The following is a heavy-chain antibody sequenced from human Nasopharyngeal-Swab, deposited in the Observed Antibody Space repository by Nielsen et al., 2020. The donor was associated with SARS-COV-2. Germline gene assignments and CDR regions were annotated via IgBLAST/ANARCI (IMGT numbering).Heavy chain of an antibody. J-gene: IGHJ6*02. CDR1: GFSFRGYY. CDR2: INHSGST. V-gene: IGHV4-34*01. D-gene: IGHD3-10*01. Sequence: SETLSLTCSVYGFSFRGYYWSWIRQPPGKGLEWIGEINHSGSTNYNPSLKSRVTISVDTSKNQFSLKLSSVTAADTAVYHCASLGITMVRGVSGMDVWGQGITVTVSS. CDR3: ASLGITMVRGVSGMDV.